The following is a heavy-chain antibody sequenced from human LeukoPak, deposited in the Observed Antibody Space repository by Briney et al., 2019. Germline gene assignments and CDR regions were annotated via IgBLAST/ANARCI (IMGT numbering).Heavy chain of an antibody. D-gene: IGHD3-10*01. V-gene: IGHV3-15*07. Sequence: PGGSLRLSCAASGFTFSDAWMNWVRQAPGKGLEWVGRIKRKTEGGTTDYGAPVKGRFTISRDDSKNTLYLQMNSLKTEGTAFYYCTTGNFGPYWGQGTLVTVSS. CDR1: GFTFSDAW. J-gene: IGHJ4*02. CDR3: TTGNFGPY. CDR2: IKRKTEGGTT.